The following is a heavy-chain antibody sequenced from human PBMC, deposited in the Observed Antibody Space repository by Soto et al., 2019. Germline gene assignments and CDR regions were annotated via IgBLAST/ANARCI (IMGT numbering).Heavy chain of an antibody. CDR2: INPSGGST. J-gene: IGHJ4*02. Sequence: ASVKVSCKASGYTFTSYYMHWVRQAPGQGLEWMGIINPSGGSTSYAQKFQGRVTMTRDTSTSTVYMELSSLRSEDTAVYYCARVVSPTPYYDFWRTWGYFDYWGQGTLVTVSS. D-gene: IGHD3-3*01. CDR3: ARVVSPTPYYDFWRTWGYFDY. V-gene: IGHV1-46*01. CDR1: GYTFTSYY.